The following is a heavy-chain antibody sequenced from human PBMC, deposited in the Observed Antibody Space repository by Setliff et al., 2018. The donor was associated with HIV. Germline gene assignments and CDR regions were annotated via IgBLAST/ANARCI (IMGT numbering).Heavy chain of an antibody. D-gene: IGHD3-3*01. CDR2: INESGST. Sequence: SETLSLTCAVHGGSLGGYYWTWIRQPPGKGLEWIGEINESGSTNYSPSLKSRITISLDTSNNQFSLNLTSLTAADTAVYYCARFLGWRGSDYWGQGTLVTVSS. J-gene: IGHJ4*02. V-gene: IGHV4-34*01. CDR1: GGSLGGYY. CDR3: ARFLGWRGSDY.